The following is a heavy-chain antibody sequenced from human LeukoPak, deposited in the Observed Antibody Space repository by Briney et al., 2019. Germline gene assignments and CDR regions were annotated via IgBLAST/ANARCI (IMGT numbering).Heavy chain of an antibody. CDR3: ARAEYCSSTSCYGDYYYMDV. CDR1: GGTFSSYA. J-gene: IGHJ6*03. V-gene: IGHV1-69*01. CDR2: IIPIFGTA. D-gene: IGHD2-2*01. Sequence: ASVKVSCKASGGTFSSYAISWVRQAPGQGLEWMGGIIPIFGTANYAQKFQGRVTITADESTSTAYMELSSLRSEDTAVYYCARAEYCSSTSCYGDYYYMDVWGKGTTVTVSS.